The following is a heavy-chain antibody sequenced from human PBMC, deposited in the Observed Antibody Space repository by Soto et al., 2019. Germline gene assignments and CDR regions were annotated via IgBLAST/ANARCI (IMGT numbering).Heavy chain of an antibody. Sequence: GGSLRLSCAASGFTFSSYAMSWVRQAPGKGLEWVSAISGSGGSTYYADSVKGRFTISRDNSKNTLYLQMNSLRAEDTAVYYCAKEDDFWSGYYKSLFDYWGQGTLVTVSS. CDR2: ISGSGGST. D-gene: IGHD3-3*01. V-gene: IGHV3-23*01. CDR3: AKEDDFWSGYYKSLFDY. CDR1: GFTFSSYA. J-gene: IGHJ4*02.